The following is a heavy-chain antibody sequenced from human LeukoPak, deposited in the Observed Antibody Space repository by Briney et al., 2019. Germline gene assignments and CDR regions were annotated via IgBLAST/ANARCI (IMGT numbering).Heavy chain of an antibody. CDR1: GGSFSGYY. J-gene: IGHJ4*02. D-gene: IGHD5-24*01. CDR2: INHSGST. V-gene: IGHV4-34*01. CDR3: AREWRWLQFGYFDY. Sequence: SETLSLTCAVYGGSFSGYYWSWIRQPPGKGLEWIGEINHSGSTNYNPSLKSRVTISVDTSKNQFSLKLSSVTAADAAVYYCAREWRWLQFGYFDYWGQGTLVTVSS.